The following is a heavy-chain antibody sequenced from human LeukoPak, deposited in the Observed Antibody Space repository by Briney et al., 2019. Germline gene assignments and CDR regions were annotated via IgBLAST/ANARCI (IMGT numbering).Heavy chain of an antibody. Sequence: GGSLRLSCVASGFPFPTYAMMWVRQAPGKGLEWVSSIRVSDGARFYADSVKGRFTTSRDNAKNTLYLQMNTLSGEDTAVYYCAKDDTDWGSYPIKGAFDSWGQGTLVTVSS. CDR2: IRVSDGAR. CDR1: GFPFPTYA. J-gene: IGHJ5*01. CDR3: AKDDTDWGSYPIKGAFDS. V-gene: IGHV3-23*01. D-gene: IGHD3-16*02.